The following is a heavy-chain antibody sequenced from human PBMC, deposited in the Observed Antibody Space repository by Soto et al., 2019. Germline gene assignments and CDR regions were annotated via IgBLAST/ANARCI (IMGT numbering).Heavy chain of an antibody. CDR2: IYWDDIE. J-gene: IGHJ4*02. V-gene: IGHV2-5*02. Sequence: QITLKESGPTLVKPTQTLTLTCTFSGFSLSTSGVGVGWIRQPPGKALEWLGLIYWDDIERYSPSLKSRLSITTDTSKNHVVLTMTNMDPVDTATYDCAHRQRLRSGWRTFDYWGQGILVTVSS. D-gene: IGHD6-19*01. CDR3: AHRQRLRSGWRTFDY. CDR1: GFSLSTSGVG.